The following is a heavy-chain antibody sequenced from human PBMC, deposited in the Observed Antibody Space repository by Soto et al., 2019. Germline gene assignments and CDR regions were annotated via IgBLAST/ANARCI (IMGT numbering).Heavy chain of an antibody. CDR1: GFTFSSYG. CDR3: ATSVGATPEGYYYGMDV. J-gene: IGHJ6*02. CDR2: ISYDGSNK. V-gene: IGHV3-30*03. Sequence: GGSLRLSXAASGFTFSSYGMHWVRQAPGKGLEWVAVISYDGSNKYYADSVKGRFTISRDNSKNTLYLQMNSLRAEDTAVYYCATSVGATPEGYYYGMDVWGQGTTVTVSS. D-gene: IGHD1-26*01.